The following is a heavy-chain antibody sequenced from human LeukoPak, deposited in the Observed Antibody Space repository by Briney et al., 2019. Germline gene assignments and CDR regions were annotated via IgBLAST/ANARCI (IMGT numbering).Heavy chain of an antibody. J-gene: IGHJ4*02. CDR1: GYTFTNNY. CDR2: INPSGGGT. Sequence: ASVKVSCKASGYTFTNNYMHWVRQAPGQGLEWMGVINPSGGGTSYAQKFQGRVTMTRDTSTSTVYMELSSLRSEDTAVYYCARVSPRRLTGDFDYWGQGTLVTVSS. CDR3: ARVSPRRLTGDFDY. V-gene: IGHV1-46*01. D-gene: IGHD7-27*01.